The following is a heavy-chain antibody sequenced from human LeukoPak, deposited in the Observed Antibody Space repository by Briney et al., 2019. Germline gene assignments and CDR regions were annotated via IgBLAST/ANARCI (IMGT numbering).Heavy chain of an antibody. CDR3: ARHAVRDGYNRHNDY. Sequence: GESLKISCQTSGFIFSDNWIAWVRQMPGKGLEWLGFIYPGKSDIRYSPSFQGQVTISADNSMSTAYLQWNSLKASDTAMYYCARHAVRDGYNRHNDYWGQGTLVTVSS. CDR2: IYPGKSDI. CDR1: GFIFSDNW. V-gene: IGHV5-51*01. J-gene: IGHJ4*02. D-gene: IGHD5-24*01.